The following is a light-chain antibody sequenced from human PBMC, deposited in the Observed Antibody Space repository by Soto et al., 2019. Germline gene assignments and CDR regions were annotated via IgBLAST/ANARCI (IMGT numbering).Light chain of an antibody. V-gene: IGKV2-28*01. CDR2: SGS. CDR3: RQVLQAAFT. CDR1: QSLLHSNGYNY. Sequence: EIVMTQSPLSLPVTPGEPASISCKSSQSLLHSNGYNYLDWYLQKPGQSPQLLIYSGSNRASGVPDRFSGSGSGTDFTLKISRVEDEDVAVYYCRQVLQAAFTFGPGTKVDIK. J-gene: IGKJ3*01.